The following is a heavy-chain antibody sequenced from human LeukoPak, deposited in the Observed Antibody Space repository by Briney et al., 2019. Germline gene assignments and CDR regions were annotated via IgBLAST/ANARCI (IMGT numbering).Heavy chain of an antibody. Sequence: GGSLRLSCAASGFSFSSYNMNRVRQTPGKGLEWVSSITSSSTYTFYADSVKGRFTISRDNARNSLYLQMNSLRAEDTAVYYCARDPYSGTYGDTYYYYMDVWGKGTTVTISS. V-gene: IGHV3-21*01. CDR3: ARDPYSGTYGDTYYYYMDV. J-gene: IGHJ6*03. CDR1: GFSFSSYN. D-gene: IGHD1-26*01. CDR2: ITSSSTYT.